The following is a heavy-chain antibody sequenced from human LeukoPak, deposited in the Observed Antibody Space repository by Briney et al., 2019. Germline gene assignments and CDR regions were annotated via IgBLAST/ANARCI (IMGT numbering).Heavy chain of an antibody. CDR1: GLTLSDYY. D-gene: IGHD2-21*01. CDR2: ISNGASNTI. Sequence: PGGSLRLSFSAPGLTLSDYYMTWVRQAPGKGLERVSYISNGASNTIQYGDSVKGRFTVSRDYAKNSLFLQMNSLRAEDTAVYYCAREYSNKGHGCWGQGTLVTVSS. J-gene: IGHJ4*02. CDR3: AREYSNKGHGC. V-gene: IGHV3-11*01.